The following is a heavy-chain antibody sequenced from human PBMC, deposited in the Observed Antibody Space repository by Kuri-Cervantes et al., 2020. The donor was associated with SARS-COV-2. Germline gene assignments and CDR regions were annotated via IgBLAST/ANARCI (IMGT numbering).Heavy chain of an antibody. CDR3: ARAPSIAAAGTYGY. V-gene: IGHV1-3*01. D-gene: IGHD6-13*01. Sequence: GESLKISCKASGYTFTSYAMHWVRQAPGQRLEWMGWINAGNGNTKYSQKFQGRVTITRDTSASTAYMELSSLRSEDTAVYYCARAPSIAAAGTYGYWGQGTLVTVSS. CDR2: INAGNGNT. CDR1: GYTFTSYA. J-gene: IGHJ4*02.